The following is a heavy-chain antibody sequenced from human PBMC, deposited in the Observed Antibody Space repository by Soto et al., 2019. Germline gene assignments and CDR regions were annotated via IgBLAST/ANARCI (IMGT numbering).Heavy chain of an antibody. V-gene: IGHV4-59*08. CDR1: GGSISSYY. CDR2: IYYSGST. CDR3: ADPSPGYSYGFDY. Sequence: SETLSLTCTVSGGSISSYYWSWIRQPPGKGLEWIGYIYYSGSTNYNPSLKSRVTISVDTSKNQFSLKLSSVTAADTAVYYCADPSPGYSYGFDYWGQGTLVTVSS. D-gene: IGHD5-18*01. J-gene: IGHJ4*02.